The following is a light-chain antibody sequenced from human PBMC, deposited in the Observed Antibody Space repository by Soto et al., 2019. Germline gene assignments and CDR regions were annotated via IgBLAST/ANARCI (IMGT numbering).Light chain of an antibody. V-gene: IGKV1-8*01. J-gene: IGKJ1*01. Sequence: AIRMTQSPSSLSASTGDRVAITCRASQGISSYLAWYQQKPGKAPKLLIYAASTLQSGVPSRISGSGSGTDFTLTISCLQSEDFATYYCQQYYSYPTWTFGQGTKVDIK. CDR3: QQYYSYPTWT. CDR2: AAS. CDR1: QGISSY.